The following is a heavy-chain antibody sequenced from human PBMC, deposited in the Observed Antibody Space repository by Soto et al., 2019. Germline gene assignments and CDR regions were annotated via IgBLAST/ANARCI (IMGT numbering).Heavy chain of an antibody. J-gene: IGHJ4*02. CDR3: ARRQYCSGGSCYGH. D-gene: IGHD2-15*01. CDR2: MNPNSGNT. Sequence: ASVKVSCKASGYTFTSYDINWVRQATGQGLEWMGWMNPNSGNTGYAQKFQGRVTMTRNTSISTAYMELSSLRSEDTAVYYCARRQYCSGGSCYGHWGQGTLVTVSS. V-gene: IGHV1-8*01. CDR1: GYTFTSYD.